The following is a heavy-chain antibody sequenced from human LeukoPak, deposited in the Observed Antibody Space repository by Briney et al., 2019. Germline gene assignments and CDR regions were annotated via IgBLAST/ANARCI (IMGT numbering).Heavy chain of an antibody. V-gene: IGHV3-74*01. CDR2: IKSDGST. Sequence: GGSLRLSCAASGFTFSTYWMHWVRQAPGKGLVWVSRIKSDGSTNYADPVKGRFTISRDNAKNTVSLQMNSLRPEDTGVYYCARAPSEIGGYYPEYFRHWGQGTLVTVSS. D-gene: IGHD3-22*01. CDR3: ARAPSEIGGYYPEYFRH. CDR1: GFTFSTYW. J-gene: IGHJ1*01.